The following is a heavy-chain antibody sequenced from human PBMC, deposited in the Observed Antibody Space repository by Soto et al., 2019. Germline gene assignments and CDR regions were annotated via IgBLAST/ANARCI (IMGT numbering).Heavy chain of an antibody. CDR2: INHSGXX. V-gene: IGHV4-34*01. CDR3: ARGPAGNYYYYGMDV. J-gene: IGHJ6*02. Sequence: SETLSLTCAVYGGSFSGYYWSWIRQPPGKGLEWIGEINHSGXXXXXXXXXXRVTISVDTSKNQFSLKLSSVTAADTAVYYCARGPAGNYYYYGMDVWGQGTTVTVSS. CDR1: GGSFSGYY.